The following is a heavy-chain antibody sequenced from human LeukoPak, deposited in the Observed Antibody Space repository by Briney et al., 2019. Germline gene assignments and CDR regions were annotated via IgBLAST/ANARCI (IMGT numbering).Heavy chain of an antibody. V-gene: IGHV3-48*03. CDR1: GFTFSSYD. D-gene: IGHD3-3*01. CDR3: ARTPPYDFWSGAIFDY. CDR2: ISNSGDTI. Sequence: QPGGSLRLXCAASGFTFSSYDMNWVRQAPGKGLEWLSYISNSGDTIYYADSLKGRVTISRDNAKNSLYLQMNSLRAEDTAIYYCARTPPYDFWSGAIFDYWGQGTQVTVSS. J-gene: IGHJ4*02.